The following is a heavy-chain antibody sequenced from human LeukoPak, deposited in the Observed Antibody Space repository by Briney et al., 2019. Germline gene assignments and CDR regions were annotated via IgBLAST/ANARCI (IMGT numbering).Heavy chain of an antibody. D-gene: IGHD5-12*01. CDR3: ARENARGYSGYPIDY. CDR2: INPNSGGT. CDR1: GYTFTGYY. Sequence: ASVKVSCKASGYTFTGYYMHWVRQAPGQGLEWMGRINPNSGGTGYAQKFQGRVTMTRNTSISTAYMELSSLRSEDTAVYYCARENARGYSGYPIDYWGQGTLVTVSS. V-gene: IGHV1-2*06. J-gene: IGHJ4*02.